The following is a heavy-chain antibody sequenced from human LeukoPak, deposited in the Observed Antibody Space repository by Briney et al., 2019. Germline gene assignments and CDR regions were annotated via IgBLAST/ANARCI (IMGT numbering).Heavy chain of an antibody. CDR2: IYSSGIT. Sequence: PSETLSLTCTVSGASISTDYWSWIRQPPGKGLEWIGYIYSSGITNYNPSLKSRVTISVDTSNNQFSLRLTSVTAADTAVYYCARDQSLSFDYWGQGTLVTVSS. J-gene: IGHJ4*02. CDR3: ARDQSLSFDY. CDR1: GASISTDY. V-gene: IGHV4-59*12.